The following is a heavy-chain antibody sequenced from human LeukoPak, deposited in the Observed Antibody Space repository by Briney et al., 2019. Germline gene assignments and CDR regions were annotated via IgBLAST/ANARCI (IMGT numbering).Heavy chain of an antibody. CDR3: AREDTVTTADGVNH. D-gene: IGHD4-17*01. CDR2: IYTSGST. V-gene: IGHV4-61*02. J-gene: IGHJ4*02. CDR1: GGSISSSSYY. Sequence: SETLSLTCTVSGGSISSSSYYWGWIRQPAGKGLEWIGRIYTSGSTSYNPSLKSRVTISVDTSKNQFSLKLSSVTAADTAVYYCAREDTVTTADGVNHWGQGTLVTVSS.